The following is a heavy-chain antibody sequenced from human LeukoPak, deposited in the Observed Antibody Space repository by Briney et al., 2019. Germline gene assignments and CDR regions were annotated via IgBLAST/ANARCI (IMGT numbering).Heavy chain of an antibody. CDR2: ISWNSGSI. V-gene: IGHV3-9*03. CDR3: AKDTGPEEYYFDY. Sequence: PGRSLRLSCAASGFTFDDYAMHWVRQAPGKGLEWVSGISWNSGSIGYADSVKGRFTISRDNAKNSLYLQMNSLRAEDMALYYCAKDTGPEEYYFDYWGQGTLVTVSS. J-gene: IGHJ4*02. CDR1: GFTFDDYA.